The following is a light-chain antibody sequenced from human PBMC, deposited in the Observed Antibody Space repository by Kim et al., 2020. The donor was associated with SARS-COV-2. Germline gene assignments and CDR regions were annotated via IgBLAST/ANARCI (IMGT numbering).Light chain of an antibody. CDR2: GGD. V-gene: IGLV2-23*03. J-gene: IGLJ2*01. CDR1: SSYNGTYHL. CDR3: CSFAGSTTFAL. Sequence: AITISSTGASSYNGTYHLVYWYQHHPGKAPQVIIYGGDERPSGVSHRFSGSKSGNTASLTISGLQSEDEAYYYCCSFAGSTTFALFGGETQLTVL.